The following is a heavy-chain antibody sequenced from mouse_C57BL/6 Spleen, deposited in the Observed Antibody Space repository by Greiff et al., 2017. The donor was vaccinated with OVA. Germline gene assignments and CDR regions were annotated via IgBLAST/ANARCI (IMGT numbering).Heavy chain of an antibody. CDR2: ISFDGSN. V-gene: IGHV3-6*01. Sequence: EVQLQESGPGLVKPSQSLSLTCSVTGYSITSGYYWNWIRQFPGNKLAWMGYISFDGSNNSNPSLKNRISITRYTSKNQLFLKLNSVTTEDTATYYCARGGVITTKAMDYWGQGTSVTVSS. CDR1: GYSITSGYY. CDR3: ARGGVITTKAMDY. J-gene: IGHJ4*01. D-gene: IGHD1-1*01.